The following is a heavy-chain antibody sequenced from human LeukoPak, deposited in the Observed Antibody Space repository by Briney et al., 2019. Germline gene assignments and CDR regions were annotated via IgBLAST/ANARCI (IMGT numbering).Heavy chain of an antibody. CDR3: ARGVVLMVYALHYFDY. CDR1: GYTFTSYG. Sequence: GASVKVSCRASGYTFTSYGISWVRRAPGQGLEWMGWISAYNGNTNYAQKLQGRVTMTTDTSTSTAYMELRSLRSDDTAVYYCARGVVLMVYALHYFDYWGQGTLVTVSS. V-gene: IGHV1-18*01. D-gene: IGHD2-8*01. CDR2: ISAYNGNT. J-gene: IGHJ4*02.